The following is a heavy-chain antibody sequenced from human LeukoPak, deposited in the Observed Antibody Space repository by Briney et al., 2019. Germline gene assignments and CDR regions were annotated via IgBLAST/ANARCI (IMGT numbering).Heavy chain of an antibody. V-gene: IGHV3-21*01. D-gene: IGHD2-2*01. CDR1: GLTFSTYN. CDR2: ISSSSSYI. J-gene: IGHJ6*03. CDR3: ARDTMTPYFMDV. Sequence: PGGSLRHSCAASGLTFSTYNMNWVRQAPGKGLEWVSSISSSSSYIYYADSVKGRFTISRDNAKNSLWLQMNSLRAEDTAVYYCARDTMTPYFMDVWGKGTTVTISS.